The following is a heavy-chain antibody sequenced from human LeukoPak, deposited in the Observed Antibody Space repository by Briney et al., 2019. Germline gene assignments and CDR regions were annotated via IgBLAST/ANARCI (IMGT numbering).Heavy chain of an antibody. D-gene: IGHD6-13*01. Sequence: ASVKVSCKASGGTFSSYAISWVRQAPGQGLEWMGWISAYNGNTNYAQKLQGRVTMTTDTSTSTAYMELRSLRSDDTAVYYCARGDPIAAAGTSWNYWGQGTLVTVSS. CDR2: ISAYNGNT. J-gene: IGHJ4*02. CDR3: ARGDPIAAAGTSWNY. CDR1: GGTFSSYA. V-gene: IGHV1-18*01.